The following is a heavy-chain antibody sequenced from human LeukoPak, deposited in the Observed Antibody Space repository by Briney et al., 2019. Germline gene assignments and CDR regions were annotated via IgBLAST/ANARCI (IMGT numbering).Heavy chain of an antibody. J-gene: IGHJ4*02. D-gene: IGHD3-10*01. CDR2: IIPIFGTA. V-gene: IGHV1-69*13. Sequence: ASVKVSCKASGGTFSSYAISWVRQAPGQGLEWMGGIIPIFGTANYAQKFQGRVTITADESTSTAYMELSSLRSEDTAVYYCAREGEDGPGSYVRVSNGHFDYWGQGTLVTVSS. CDR3: AREGEDGPGSYVRVSNGHFDY. CDR1: GGTFSSYA.